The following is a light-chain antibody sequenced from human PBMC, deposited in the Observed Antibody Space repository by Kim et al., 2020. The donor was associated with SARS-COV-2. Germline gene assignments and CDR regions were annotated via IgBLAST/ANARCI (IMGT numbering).Light chain of an antibody. V-gene: IGKV3-20*01. Sequence: VLTQSPGTLSLSPGERASLSCRASQSVMNNYLAWYQQKPGQAPRLLFYTASSRAPGISDRFSGSGSGTDFTLTIERLEPEDFAVYYCHQYGSSPPVTYTFGQGTKLEI. CDR3: HQYGSSPPVTYT. CDR1: QSVMNNY. J-gene: IGKJ2*01. CDR2: TAS.